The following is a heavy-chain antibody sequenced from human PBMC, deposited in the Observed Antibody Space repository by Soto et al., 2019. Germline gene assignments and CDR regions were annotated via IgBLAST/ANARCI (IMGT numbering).Heavy chain of an antibody. CDR3: VRGLRIAVARWDYAFDF. Sequence: QVQLVQSGAEVKKPGSSVKVSCKASGGTFSSYTISWVRQAPGQGLEWMGRIIPILGISNYAQKCQGRVTITADKSTSTGDMELSSGRTEDTAVYYCVRGLRIAVARWDYAFDFWGQGTMVTVSS. CDR1: GGTFSSYT. CDR2: IIPILGIS. V-gene: IGHV1-69*02. J-gene: IGHJ3*01. D-gene: IGHD6-19*01.